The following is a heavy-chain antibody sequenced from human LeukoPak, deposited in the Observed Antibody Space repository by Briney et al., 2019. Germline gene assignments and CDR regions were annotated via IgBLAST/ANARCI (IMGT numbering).Heavy chain of an antibody. Sequence: GGSLRLSCAASGFTVSSNYMSWVRQAPGKGLEWVSVIYSGGSTYYADSVKGRFTISRDNSKNTLYLQMNSLRAEDTAVYYCAGGRLWFGELHENLGQGTLVTVSS. CDR2: IYSGGST. J-gene: IGHJ4*02. V-gene: IGHV3-66*01. CDR3: AGGRLWFGELHEN. CDR1: GFTVSSNY. D-gene: IGHD3-10*01.